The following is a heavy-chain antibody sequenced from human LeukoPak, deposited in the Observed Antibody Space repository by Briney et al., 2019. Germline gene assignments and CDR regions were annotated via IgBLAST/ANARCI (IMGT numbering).Heavy chain of an antibody. CDR2: ISPSGGST. Sequence: ASVKVSCKAFGYTFTSNYMHWVRQAPGQGPEWMGVISPSGGSTTYAQKFQGRVTMTTDTSTSTAYMELRSLRSDDTAVYYCARDGDYGDYSVPLFDYWGQGTLVTVSS. CDR3: ARDGDYGDYSVPLFDY. D-gene: IGHD4-17*01. V-gene: IGHV1-46*01. CDR1: GYTFTSNY. J-gene: IGHJ4*02.